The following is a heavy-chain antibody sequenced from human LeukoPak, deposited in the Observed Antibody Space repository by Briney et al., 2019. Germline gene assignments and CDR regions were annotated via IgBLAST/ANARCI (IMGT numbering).Heavy chain of an antibody. J-gene: IGHJ3*02. D-gene: IGHD4-17*01. CDR1: GGTFSSYA. CDR2: IIPIFDTV. CDR3: ASGDGGAPVTTRSVAFDI. Sequence: SVKVSCKASGGTFSSYAISWVRQAPGQGLEWMGGIIPIFDTVNYAQKFQGRVTITTDESTSTAYMELSSLRSEDTAAYYCASGDGGAPVTTRSVAFDIWGQGTMVTVSS. V-gene: IGHV1-69*05.